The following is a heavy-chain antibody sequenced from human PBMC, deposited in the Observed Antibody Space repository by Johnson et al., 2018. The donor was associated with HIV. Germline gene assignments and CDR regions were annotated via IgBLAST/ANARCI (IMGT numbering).Heavy chain of an antibody. CDR2: INWNGGNT. CDR1: GFTFSSYA. CDR3: AKARVVVTADDAFDI. V-gene: IGHV3-NL1*01. J-gene: IGHJ3*02. Sequence: VQLVESGGGVVRPGGSLRLSCAASGFTFSSYAMHWVRQAPGKGLEWVSGINWNGGNTGYADSVKGRFTISRDNSKNTLYLQMNSLRAEDTAVYYCAKARVVVTADDAFDIWGQGTMVTVSS. D-gene: IGHD2-21*02.